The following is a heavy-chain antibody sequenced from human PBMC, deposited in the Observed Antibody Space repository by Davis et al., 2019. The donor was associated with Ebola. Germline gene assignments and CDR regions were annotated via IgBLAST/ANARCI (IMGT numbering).Heavy chain of an antibody. CDR3: ARDDVVVTATHYYYYGMDV. V-gene: IGHV4-34*01. Sequence: MPSETLSLTCAVYGGSFSGYYWSWIRQPPGKGLEWIGEINHSGSTNYNPSLKSRVTISVDTSKNQFSLQLNSVTPEDTAVYYCARDDVVVTATHYYYYGMDVWGQGTTVTVSS. CDR1: GGSFSGYY. J-gene: IGHJ6*02. CDR2: INHSGST. D-gene: IGHD2-21*02.